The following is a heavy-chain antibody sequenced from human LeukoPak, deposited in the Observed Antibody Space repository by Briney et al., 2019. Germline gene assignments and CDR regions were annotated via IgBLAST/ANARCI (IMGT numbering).Heavy chain of an antibody. Sequence: PGGSLRLSCAASGFTFSSYAMSWVRQAPGKGLEWVSAISGSGGSTYYADSVKGRFTISRDNSKNTLYLQMNSLRAEDTAVYYSAKLGWSGYYGFDYWGQGTLVTVSS. CDR1: GFTFSSYA. CDR2: ISGSGGST. D-gene: IGHD3-3*01. J-gene: IGHJ4*02. V-gene: IGHV3-23*01. CDR3: AKLGWSGYYGFDY.